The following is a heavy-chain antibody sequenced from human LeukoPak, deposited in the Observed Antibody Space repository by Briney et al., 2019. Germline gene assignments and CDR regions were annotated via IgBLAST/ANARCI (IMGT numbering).Heavy chain of an antibody. CDR3: AKGTGFLTIFGVVNFDY. D-gene: IGHD3-3*01. V-gene: IGHV3-30*18. J-gene: IGHJ4*02. CDR1: GFTFSSYG. Sequence: GGSLRLSCAASGFTFSSYGMHWVRQAPGKGLEWVAVISYDGSNKYYADSVKGRFTISRDNSKNTLYLQMNSLRAEDTAVYYCAKGTGFLTIFGVVNFDYWGQGTLVTVSS. CDR2: ISYDGSNK.